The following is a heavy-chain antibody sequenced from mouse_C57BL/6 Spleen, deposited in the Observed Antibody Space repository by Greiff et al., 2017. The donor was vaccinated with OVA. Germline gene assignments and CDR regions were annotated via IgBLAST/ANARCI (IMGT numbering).Heavy chain of an antibody. CDR2: ISPGSGST. V-gene: IGHV1-55*01. CDR1: GYTFTGYC. J-gene: IGHJ3*01. Sequence: QVQLQQSGAELVKPGASVKMSCKASGYTFTGYCITWVKQRPGQGLEWIGDISPGSGSTNYNEKFKSKATLTVDTSSSTAYMQLSSLTSEASAVDDWSGGGGGDWLAYWGQGTLVTVSA. CDR3: SGGGGGDWLAY.